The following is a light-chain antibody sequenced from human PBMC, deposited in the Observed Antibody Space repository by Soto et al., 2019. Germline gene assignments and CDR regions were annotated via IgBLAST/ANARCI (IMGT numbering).Light chain of an antibody. Sequence: IVMTQSPATLSVSPGERATLSCRASESVSSNLAWYQQKPGQAPRLLIYGASTRATGIPARFSGSGSGTEFTLTISSLQSEDFAVYYCQKYNNWPPITFGQGTRLEIK. CDR3: QKYNNWPPIT. V-gene: IGKV3-15*01. CDR1: ESVSSN. CDR2: GAS. J-gene: IGKJ5*01.